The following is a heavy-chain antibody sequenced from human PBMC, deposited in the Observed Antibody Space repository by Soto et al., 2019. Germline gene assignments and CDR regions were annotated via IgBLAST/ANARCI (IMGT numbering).Heavy chain of an antibody. J-gene: IGHJ4*02. V-gene: IGHV3-30-3*01. Sequence: QVQLVESGGGVVQPGRSLRLSCAPSGFTFSNYAMHWVRQAPGKGLEWVAVISYDGSNKYYADSVKGRFTISRDNSKNTLYLQMNSLTAEDTAVYYCARDKSDVRFLEWSYDFDYWGQGTLVTVS. CDR3: ARDKSDVRFLEWSYDFDY. D-gene: IGHD3-3*01. CDR1: GFTFSNYA. CDR2: ISYDGSNK.